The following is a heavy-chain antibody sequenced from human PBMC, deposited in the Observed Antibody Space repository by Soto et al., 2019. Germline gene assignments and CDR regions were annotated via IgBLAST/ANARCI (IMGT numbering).Heavy chain of an antibody. D-gene: IGHD4-4*01. CDR3: ARDSLDYSDYYYYYGMDV. Sequence: VASVKVSCKASGYTFTGYYMHWVRQAPGQGLEWMGWINPNSGGTNYAQKFQGRVTMTRDTSISTAYMELSRLRSDDTAVYYCARDSLDYSDYYYYYGMDVWGQGTTVTVSS. V-gene: IGHV1-2*02. J-gene: IGHJ6*02. CDR2: INPNSGGT. CDR1: GYTFTGYY.